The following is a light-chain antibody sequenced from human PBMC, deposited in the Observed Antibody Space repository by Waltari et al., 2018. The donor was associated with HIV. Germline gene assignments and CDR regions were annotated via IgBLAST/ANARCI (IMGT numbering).Light chain of an antibody. Sequence: SYVVTQPPSLSLAPGKAATRTCGGHNIGDKSVHWYQQRTGRAPVRLIYDASYRPPGIPERFSGSNSGNTATLTISRVEAGDEADYYCQVWDSDSVSRVFGGGTKVTVL. CDR3: QVWDSDSVSRV. V-gene: IGLV3-21*04. CDR2: DAS. J-gene: IGLJ3*02. CDR1: NIGDKS.